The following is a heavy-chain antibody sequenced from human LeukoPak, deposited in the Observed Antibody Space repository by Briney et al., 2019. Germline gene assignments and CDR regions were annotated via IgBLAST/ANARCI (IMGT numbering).Heavy chain of an antibody. CDR2: IYYSGST. CDR1: GGSISSGGYY. J-gene: IGHJ4*02. CDR3: ARDTGGDTAMVLDY. V-gene: IGHV4-31*03. Sequence: SETLSLTCTVSGGSISSGGYYWSWIRQHPGKGLEWIGYIYYSGSTYYNPSLKSRVTISVDTSKNQFSLKLSSVTAADTTVYYCARDTGGDTAMVLDYWGQGTLVTVSS. D-gene: IGHD5-18*01.